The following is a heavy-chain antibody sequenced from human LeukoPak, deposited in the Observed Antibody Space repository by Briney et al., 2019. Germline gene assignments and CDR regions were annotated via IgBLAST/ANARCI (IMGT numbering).Heavy chain of an antibody. Sequence: GGSLRLSCAASGFTFSSYAMSWVRQAPGKGLEWVSAISGSGGITHYADSVKGRFTISRDNSKNTLYLQMNSLRAEDTAVYYCAKDTDSSWKDKWFDYWGQGTLVTVSS. J-gene: IGHJ4*02. CDR3: AKDTDSSWKDKWFDY. D-gene: IGHD6-13*01. V-gene: IGHV3-23*01. CDR1: GFTFSSYA. CDR2: ISGSGGIT.